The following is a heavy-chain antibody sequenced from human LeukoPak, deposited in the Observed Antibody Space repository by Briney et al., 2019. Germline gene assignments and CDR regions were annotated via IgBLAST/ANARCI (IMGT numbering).Heavy chain of an antibody. J-gene: IGHJ4*02. V-gene: IGHV4-39*07. CDR3: ARYRSGLLGY. Sequence: HSETLSLTCTVSGGSISSSSYYWGWIRQPPGKGLEWIGSIYYSGSTYYNPSLKSRVTISVDTSKNQFSLKLSSVTAADTAVYYCARYRSGLLGYWGQGTLVTVSS. D-gene: IGHD2-15*01. CDR2: IYYSGST. CDR1: GGSISSSSYY.